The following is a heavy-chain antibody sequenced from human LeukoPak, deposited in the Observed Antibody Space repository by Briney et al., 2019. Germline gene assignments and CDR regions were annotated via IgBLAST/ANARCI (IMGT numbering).Heavy chain of an antibody. V-gene: IGHV3-48*01. CDR3: ARETQWELLHGGFDP. J-gene: IGHJ5*02. CDR1: GFTFSSYS. CDR2: ISSSSSTI. Sequence: PGGSLRLSCAASGFTFSSYSMNWVRQAPGKGLEWVSYISSSSSTIYYADSVKGRFTISRDNAKNSLYLQMNSLRAEDTAVYYCARETQWELLHGGFDPWGQGTLVTVSS. D-gene: IGHD1-26*01.